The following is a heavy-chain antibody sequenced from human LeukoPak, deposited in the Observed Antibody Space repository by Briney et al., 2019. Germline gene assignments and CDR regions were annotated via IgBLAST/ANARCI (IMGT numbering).Heavy chain of an antibody. J-gene: IGHJ4*02. CDR2: IYYSGST. Sequence: SETLSLTCTVSGGSISSSSYYWGWIRQPPGKGLEWIGSIYYSGSTYYNPSLKSRVTISVDTSKNQFSLKLSSVTAADTAVYYCAASGIVGATSFDYWGQGTLVTVSS. CDR3: AASGIVGATSFDY. V-gene: IGHV4-39*07. D-gene: IGHD1-26*01. CDR1: GGSISSSSYY.